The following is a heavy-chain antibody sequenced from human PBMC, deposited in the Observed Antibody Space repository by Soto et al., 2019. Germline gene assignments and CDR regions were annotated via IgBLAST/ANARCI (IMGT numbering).Heavy chain of an antibody. J-gene: IGHJ5*02. CDR2: LYWDNDK. D-gene: IGHD3-22*01. CDR1: GFSLSTSGVG. V-gene: IGHV2-5*02. Sequence: QITLKESGPTLVKPTQTLTLTCTFSGFSLSTSGVGVGWIRQPPGKALEWLALLYWDNDKRYSPSLKSRLTITRVTSNITVVPTMTNMLPVDTATYYCAHRRDGEPDRFDPWGQGTQVTVFS. CDR3: AHRRDGEPDRFDP.